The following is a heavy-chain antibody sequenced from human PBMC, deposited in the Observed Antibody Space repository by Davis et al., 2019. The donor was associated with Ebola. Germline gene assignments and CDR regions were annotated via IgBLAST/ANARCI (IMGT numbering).Heavy chain of an antibody. V-gene: IGHV4-34*01. Sequence: PSETLSLTCAFHGGSFTNYYWNWIRQLPGKGLEWIGEINHSGSTNYNPSLKSRVTISVDTSKNQFSLKLSSVTAADTAVYYCARGITYYCTNGLCFHNWFDPWGQGSLVIVSS. CDR3: ARGITYYCTNGLCFHNWFDP. CDR1: GGSFTNYY. J-gene: IGHJ5*02. CDR2: INHSGST. D-gene: IGHD2-8*01.